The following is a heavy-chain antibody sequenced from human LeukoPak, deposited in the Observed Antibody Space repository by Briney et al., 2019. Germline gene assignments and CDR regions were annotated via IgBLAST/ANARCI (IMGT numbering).Heavy chain of an antibody. D-gene: IGHD5-18*01. CDR2: ISSSSSYI. CDR3: ARIKGDTRMIYYYYYYMDV. J-gene: IGHJ6*03. CDR1: GFTFSSYS. Sequence: GGSLRLSCAASGFTFSSYSMNWVRQAPGKGLEWVSSISSSSSYIYYADSVKGRFTISRDNAKNSLYLQMNSLRAEDTAVYYCARIKGDTRMIYYYYYYMDVWGKGTTVTVSS. V-gene: IGHV3-21*04.